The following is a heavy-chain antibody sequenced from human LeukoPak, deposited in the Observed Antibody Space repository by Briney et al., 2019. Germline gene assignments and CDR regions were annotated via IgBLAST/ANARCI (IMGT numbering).Heavy chain of an antibody. CDR1: GYTFTSYG. V-gene: IGHV1-18*01. CDR2: ISAYNGNT. D-gene: IGHD2-2*01. CDR3: ARIVVVPAAIDWFDP. Sequence: GASVKVSCKASGYTFTSYGISWVRQAPGQGLEWMGWISAYNGNTNYAQKLQGRVTMTTDTSTSTAYMELRSLRSDDTAVYYCARIVVVPAAIDWFDPWGQGTLVTVSS. J-gene: IGHJ5*02.